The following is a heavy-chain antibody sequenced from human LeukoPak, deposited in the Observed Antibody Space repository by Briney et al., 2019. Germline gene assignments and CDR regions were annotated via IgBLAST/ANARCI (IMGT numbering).Heavy chain of an antibody. CDR2: INHSGST. CDR1: GGSFSGYY. J-gene: IGHJ3*02. Sequence: PSETLSLTCAVYGGSFSGYYWSWIRQPPGKGLEWIGEINHSGSTNYNPSLKSRVTISVDTSKNQLSLKLSSVTAADTAVYYCASAYIVDYDAFDIWGQGTMVTVSS. D-gene: IGHD4-17*01. CDR3: ASAYIVDYDAFDI. V-gene: IGHV4-34*01.